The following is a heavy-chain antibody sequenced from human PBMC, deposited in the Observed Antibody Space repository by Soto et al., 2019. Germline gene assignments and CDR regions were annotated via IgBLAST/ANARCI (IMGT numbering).Heavy chain of an antibody. CDR3: ARYGIGGAGTDY. V-gene: IGHV3-23*01. D-gene: IGHD6-13*01. J-gene: IGHJ4*02. CDR2: ISGGGT. CDR1: GFTFSNYA. Sequence: EVQLLESGGGLVQPGGSLRLSCAASGFTFSNYAMSWVRQAPGKGLEWVSAISGGGTYYGDSVKGRFTISRDDPKNTLYLQMNSLRAEDTAVYYCARYGIGGAGTDYWCQGTLVTVSS.